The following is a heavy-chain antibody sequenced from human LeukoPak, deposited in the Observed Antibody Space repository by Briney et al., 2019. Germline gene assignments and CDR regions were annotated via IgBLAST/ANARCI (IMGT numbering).Heavy chain of an antibody. J-gene: IGHJ4*02. Sequence: SETLSLTCTVSGGSIRNYYWTWIRQPPGKGLEWIGYIYYSGSTNYNPSLRSRVTISLDTSKTQFSLRLSSLTAADTAVYYCARRRAVPGFYYFDYWGPGTLVTVSS. CDR1: GGSIRNYY. CDR3: ARRRAVPGFYYFDY. V-gene: IGHV4-59*08. CDR2: IYYSGST. D-gene: IGHD2/OR15-2a*01.